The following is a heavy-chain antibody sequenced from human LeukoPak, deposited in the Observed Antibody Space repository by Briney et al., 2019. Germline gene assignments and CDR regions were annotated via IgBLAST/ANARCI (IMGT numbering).Heavy chain of an antibody. CDR2: IYYSGST. D-gene: IGHD6-6*01. CDR1: GASISKSY. J-gene: IGHJ5*02. V-gene: IGHV4-59*01. Sequence: SETLSLTCTVSGASISKSYWSWIRQPPGKGLEWIGYIYYSGSTNYNPSLKSRVTISVDTSKNQFSLKLSSVTAADTAVYYCARKYSSSSSWFDPWGQGTLVTVSS. CDR3: ARKYSSSSSWFDP.